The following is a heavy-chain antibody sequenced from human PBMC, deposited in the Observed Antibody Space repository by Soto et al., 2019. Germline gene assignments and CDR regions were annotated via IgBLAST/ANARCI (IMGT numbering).Heavy chain of an antibody. D-gene: IGHD3-10*01. Sequence: QIQLAQSGGEVKRPGASVKVSFKTSGYTFSSYTVAWVRQAPGQGLEWLGWISPDDGNTEYEQKFQGRVFMTADTLTNTAYLELTSLKYDDTAVYYCARVEAPFGESMHWGQGTPVTVSA. CDR1: GYTFSSYT. J-gene: IGHJ4*02. CDR2: ISPDDGNT. CDR3: ARVEAPFGESMH. V-gene: IGHV1-18*01.